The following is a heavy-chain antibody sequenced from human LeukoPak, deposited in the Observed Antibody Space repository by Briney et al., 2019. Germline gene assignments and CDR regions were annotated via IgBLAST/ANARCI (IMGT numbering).Heavy chain of an antibody. D-gene: IGHD6-19*01. J-gene: IGHJ6*02. CDR1: GYTFTSYG. Sequence: GASVKVSCKASGYTFTSYGISWVRQAPGQGLEWMGWISAYNGNTNYAQKLQGRVTMTTDTSTSTAYMELRSLRSDDTAVYYCARDLRAVAGIYYYYYYGMDVWGQGTTVTVSS. CDR3: ARDLRAVAGIYYYYYYGMDV. V-gene: IGHV1-18*01. CDR2: ISAYNGNT.